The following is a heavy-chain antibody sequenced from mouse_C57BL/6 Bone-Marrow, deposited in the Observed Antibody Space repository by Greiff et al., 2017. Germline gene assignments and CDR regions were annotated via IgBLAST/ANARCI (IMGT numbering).Heavy chain of an antibody. CDR1: GFNIKDDY. D-gene: IGHD1-1*01. J-gene: IGHJ1*03. V-gene: IGHV14-4*01. CDR3: TVTTVVASYWYFDV. CDR2: IDPENGDT. Sequence: EVQLQQSGAELVRPGASVKLSCTASGFNIKDDYMHWVKQRPEQGLEWIGWIDPENGDTEYASKFQGKATITADTSSNTAYLQLSSLTSEVTAVYYCTVTTVVASYWYFDVWGTGTTVTVSS.